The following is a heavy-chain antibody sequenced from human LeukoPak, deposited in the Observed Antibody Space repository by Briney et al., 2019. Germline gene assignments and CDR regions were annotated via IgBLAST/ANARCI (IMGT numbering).Heavy chain of an antibody. V-gene: IGHV4-39*01. CDR2: IYYSGSP. D-gene: IGHD1-1*01. J-gene: IGHJ4*02. CDR3: ATWRTAKTGFDY. CDR1: GGSISNNNYY. Sequence: SETLSLTCAVSGGSISNNNYYWAWIRQPPGEGLECIGSIYYSGSPYYNPSLKSRVTISVDTSKNQFSLRLSSVTAADTAVYYCATWRTAKTGFDYWGQGTLVTVSS.